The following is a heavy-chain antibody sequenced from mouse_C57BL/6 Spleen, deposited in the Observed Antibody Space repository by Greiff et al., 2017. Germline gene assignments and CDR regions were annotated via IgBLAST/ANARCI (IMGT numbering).Heavy chain of an antibody. V-gene: IGHV1-15*01. D-gene: IGHD2-1*01. CDR2: IDPETGGT. J-gene: IGHJ2*01. CDR1: GYTFTDYE. CDR3: TLGIYYGNYEGY. Sequence: QVQLQQSGAELVRPGASVTLSCKASGYTFTDYEMHWVKQTPVHGLEWIGAIDPETGGTAYNQKFKGKAILTADKSSSTAYMELRSLTSEDSAVYYCTLGIYYGNYEGYWGQGTTLTVSS.